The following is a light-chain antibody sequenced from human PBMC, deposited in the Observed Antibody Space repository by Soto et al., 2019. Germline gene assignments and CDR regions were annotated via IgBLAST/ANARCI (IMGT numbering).Light chain of an antibody. V-gene: IGKV3-15*01. CDR3: PQYHNWPPQYT. Sequence: EIVMTQSPASLSVSPGDGATLSCRASQSVASNVAWYQQKPGQGPRLLIHGASTRAVGVPARFSGSGSGTDLTLTISGLQSEDFAVYYCPQYHNWPPQYTFGQGTKLQIK. CDR1: QSVASN. CDR2: GAS. J-gene: IGKJ2*01.